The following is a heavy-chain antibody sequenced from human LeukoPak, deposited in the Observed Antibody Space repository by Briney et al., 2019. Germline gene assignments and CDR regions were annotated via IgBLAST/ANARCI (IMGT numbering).Heavy chain of an antibody. CDR3: ARDFLAYDCSENQFEDTFDI. Sequence: GASVKVSCKASGYSFYRYGISWVRQAPGQGLEWLGWIVAFNGNTNYAQNLQGRVTITADTSTTTAYMELRSLSSDETAVYYCARDFLAYDCSENQFEDTFDIWGQGTMVTVSS. V-gene: IGHV1-18*01. CDR1: GYSFYRYG. J-gene: IGHJ3*02. CDR2: IVAFNGNT. D-gene: IGHD3-22*01.